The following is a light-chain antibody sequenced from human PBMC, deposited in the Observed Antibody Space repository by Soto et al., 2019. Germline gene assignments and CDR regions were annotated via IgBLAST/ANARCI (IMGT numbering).Light chain of an antibody. J-gene: IGLJ1*01. V-gene: IGLV2-14*01. Sequence: QSVLTQPASVSGSPGQSITISCTGTSSDVGGYSYVSWYQQHPGKAPKLMIYDVSNRPSGVSNRFSGSKSGNTASLTISGLQAEDEADYYCSSYTNGSPYVFGTGTKVTVL. CDR3: SSYTNGSPYV. CDR2: DVS. CDR1: SSDVGGYSY.